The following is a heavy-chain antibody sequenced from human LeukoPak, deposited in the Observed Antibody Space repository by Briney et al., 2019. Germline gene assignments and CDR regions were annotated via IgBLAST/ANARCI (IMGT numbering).Heavy chain of an antibody. D-gene: IGHD3-10*01. CDR3: ARPGSDRARGWGYFDS. CDR2: VSGSYGNT. Sequence: ASVKVSCKASGYKFTEYGVSRGRQAPGQGLEWMGCVSGSYGNTKYARHLQGRITMTRGTSTSTAFMELRSLTSDDTAIYYLARPGSDRARGWGYFDSWGKGTLVTVSS. V-gene: IGHV1-18*01. CDR1: GYKFTEYG. J-gene: IGHJ4*02.